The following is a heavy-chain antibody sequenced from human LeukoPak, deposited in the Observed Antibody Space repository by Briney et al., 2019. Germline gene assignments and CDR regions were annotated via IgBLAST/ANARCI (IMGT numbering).Heavy chain of an antibody. CDR1: GGSFSGYY. CDR2: INHSGST. D-gene: IGHD2-2*01. CDR3: ALGIVVVPAARNYYYYYGMDV. J-gene: IGHJ6*02. Sequence: PSETLSLTCAVYGGSFSGYYWSWIRQPPGKGLEWIGEINHSGSTNYNPSLKSRVTISVDTSKNQFSLKLSSVTAADTAVYYCALGIVVVPAARNYYYYYGMDVWGQGITVTVSS. V-gene: IGHV4-34*01.